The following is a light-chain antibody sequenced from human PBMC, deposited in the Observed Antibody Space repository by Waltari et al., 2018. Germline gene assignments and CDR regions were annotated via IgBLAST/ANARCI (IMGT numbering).Light chain of an antibody. CDR2: GAS. Sequence: EIVMTQSPATLSVSQGERATLSCRASQSISSNLAWYQQKPGQAPRLLIYGASTRATGITARFSGSGSGTDFTLTISSLQSEDFAVYYCQQYNNWPPVTFGGGTKVEIK. CDR1: QSISSN. CDR3: QQYNNWPPVT. J-gene: IGKJ4*01. V-gene: IGKV3-15*01.